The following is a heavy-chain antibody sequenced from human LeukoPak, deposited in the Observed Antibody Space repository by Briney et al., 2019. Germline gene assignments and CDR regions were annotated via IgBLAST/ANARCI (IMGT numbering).Heavy chain of an antibody. J-gene: IGHJ4*02. CDR1: GGTFSNYA. V-gene: IGHV1-69*01. D-gene: IGHD1-26*01. Sequence: SVKVSCKASGGTFSNYAISWVRQAPGQRLEWMGGISPIFGTADYAQKFQGRVTITADESTSTAYMELSSLRSEDTAVYYCAIGEVGAKIIYYFDYWGQGTLVTVSS. CDR3: AIGEVGAKIIYYFDY. CDR2: ISPIFGTA.